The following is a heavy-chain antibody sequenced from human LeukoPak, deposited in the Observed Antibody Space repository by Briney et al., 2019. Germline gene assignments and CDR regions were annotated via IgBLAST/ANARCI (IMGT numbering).Heavy chain of an antibody. CDR3: ATAARKYYYFDY. J-gene: IGHJ4*02. V-gene: IGHV1-2*02. Sequence: ASVKVSCKASGYTFNGYYMHWVRQAPGQGLEWMGWLNPDSAGTNYAQRFQGRVTMTRDMSTSTVYMELSSLRSEDTAVYYCATAARKYYYFDYWGQGTLVTVSS. CDR2: LNPDSAGT. D-gene: IGHD2-15*01. CDR1: GYTFNGYY.